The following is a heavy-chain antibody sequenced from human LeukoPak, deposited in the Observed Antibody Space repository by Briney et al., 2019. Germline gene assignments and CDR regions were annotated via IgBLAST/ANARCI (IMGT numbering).Heavy chain of an antibody. Sequence: PGGSLRLSCAASGFTFSSYSMNWVRQAPGKGLEWVSYISSSSSTIYYADSVKGRFTISRDNAKNSLYLQMNSLRAEDTALYYCAKDQGGWYNYFDYWGQGTLVTVSS. V-gene: IGHV3-48*01. CDR2: ISSSSSTI. D-gene: IGHD6-19*01. CDR1: GFTFSSYS. CDR3: AKDQGGWYNYFDY. J-gene: IGHJ4*02.